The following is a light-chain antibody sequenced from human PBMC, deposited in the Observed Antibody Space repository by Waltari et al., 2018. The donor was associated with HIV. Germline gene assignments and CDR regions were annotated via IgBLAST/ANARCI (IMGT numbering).Light chain of an antibody. J-gene: IGLJ3*02. CDR3: QSYDNRLRGV. CDR1: SSTIGSGND. Sequence: QSVLTQPPSVSGAPGQRVSIYCIGSSSTIGSGNDVPWYQHLPGAAPKVLIFGNNNRPSGVPDRFSAFKSGSSASLVITGLQAEDEADYYCQSYDNRLRGVFGGGTKVSVL. CDR2: GNN. V-gene: IGLV1-40*01.